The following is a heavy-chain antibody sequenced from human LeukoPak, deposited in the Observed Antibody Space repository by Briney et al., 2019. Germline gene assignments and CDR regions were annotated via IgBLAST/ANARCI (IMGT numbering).Heavy chain of an antibody. Sequence: GGSLRLSCAASGFXFSSYWIHWVRQAPGKGLVWVSRINSDGSSTSYADSVKGRFTISRDNAKDTLYLQMNSLRAEDTAVYYCARWYYGMDVWGQGTTVTVSS. CDR3: ARWYYGMDV. V-gene: IGHV3-74*01. CDR1: GFXFSSYW. CDR2: INSDGSST. J-gene: IGHJ6*02.